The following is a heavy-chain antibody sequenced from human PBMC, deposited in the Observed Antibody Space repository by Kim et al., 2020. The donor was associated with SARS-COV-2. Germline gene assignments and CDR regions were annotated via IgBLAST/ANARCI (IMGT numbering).Heavy chain of an antibody. V-gene: IGHV4-39*01. CDR1: GGSISSYSDN. CDR2: YYHSGTT. CDR3: ARHVPYGATHTLGCFDP. Sequence: SETLSLTCTVSGGSISSYSDNWGWIRQPPGKGLEWIGSYYHSGTTYFNPSLKSRGTISVDTSKNQFSLRLSSVTAADSAMYYCARHVPYGATHTLGCFDPWGQGTLVTVSS. D-gene: IGHD2-8*01. J-gene: IGHJ5*02.